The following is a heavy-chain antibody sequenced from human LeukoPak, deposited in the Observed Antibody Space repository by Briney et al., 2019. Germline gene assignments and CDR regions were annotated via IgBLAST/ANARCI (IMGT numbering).Heavy chain of an antibody. CDR2: ISYSGNT. CDR1: GGSIISSDYH. J-gene: IGHJ3*02. CDR3: ARHCCSGPAKRVFDI. D-gene: IGHD2-15*01. Sequence: PSETLSLTCTVSGGSIISSDYHWGWVRQPPGKGLEWIGTISYSGNTDYNPSLRSRVTISVDTTNNQFSLRLGSVTAADTAVYHCARHCCSGPAKRVFDIWGQGTMVTVSS. V-gene: IGHV4-39*01.